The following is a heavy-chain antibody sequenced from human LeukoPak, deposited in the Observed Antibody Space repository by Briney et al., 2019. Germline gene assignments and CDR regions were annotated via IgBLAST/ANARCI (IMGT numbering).Heavy chain of an antibody. J-gene: IGHJ6*03. V-gene: IGHV4-34*01. CDR1: GGSFSGYY. D-gene: IGHD2-2*01. Sequence: SETLSLTCAVYGGSFSGYYWSWIRQPPGKGLEWIGEINHSGSTNYNPSLKSRVTISVDTSKNQFSLKLSSVTAADTAVYYCARYNYCSSTSCYYYYYYMDVRGKGTTVTVSS. CDR2: INHSGST. CDR3: ARYNYCSSTSCYYYYYYMDV.